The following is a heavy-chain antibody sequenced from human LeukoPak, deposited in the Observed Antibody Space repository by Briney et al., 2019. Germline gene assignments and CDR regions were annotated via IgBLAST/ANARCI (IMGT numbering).Heavy chain of an antibody. V-gene: IGHV4-4*07. J-gene: IGHJ3*02. Sequence: SETLSLTCTVSGGSISSYYWSWIRRPARKGLEWIGRIYTSGSTNYNPSLKSRVIMSVDTSKNQFSLKLSSVTAADTAVYYCARDRHLGQLTPFDIWGQGTMVTVSS. D-gene: IGHD5-18*01. CDR3: ARDRHLGQLTPFDI. CDR1: GGSISSYY. CDR2: IYTSGST.